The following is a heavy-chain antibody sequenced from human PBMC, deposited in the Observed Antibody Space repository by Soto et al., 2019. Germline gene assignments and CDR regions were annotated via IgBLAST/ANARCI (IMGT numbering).Heavy chain of an antibody. J-gene: IGHJ6*02. V-gene: IGHV1-69*13. CDR1: GGTISRYS. CDR2: VIPIFGIP. Sequence: SVKVSCKASGGTISRYSITWVRQAPGHGLEWIGRVIPIFGIPTYARKFQGRVTITADESTSTAYMELSSLRSEDTAVYYCARGAATIYSYYYGMDVWGQGTTVTGSS. CDR3: ARGAATIYSYYYGMDV. D-gene: IGHD6-25*01.